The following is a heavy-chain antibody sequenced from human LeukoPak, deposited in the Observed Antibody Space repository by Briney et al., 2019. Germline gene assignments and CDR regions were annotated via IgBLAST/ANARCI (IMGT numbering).Heavy chain of an antibody. D-gene: IGHD3-9*01. J-gene: IGHJ4*02. CDR3: ARVILTGYYYDS. CDR1: GFTFSTYA. V-gene: IGHV3-64*01. CDR2: VNSNGGNT. Sequence: GGSLRLSCAASGFTFSTYALHWVRQAPGKGLEFVSGVNSNGGNTYYANSVKGRFTISRDNSKNTLYLQMGSLRPEDMAVYHCARVILTGYYYDSWGQGTLVTGSS.